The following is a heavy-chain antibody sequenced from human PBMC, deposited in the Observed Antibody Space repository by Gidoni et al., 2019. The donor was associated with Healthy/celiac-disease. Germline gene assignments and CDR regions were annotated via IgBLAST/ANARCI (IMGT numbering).Heavy chain of an antibody. CDR3: ARDGCSGGSCYPSIFDY. J-gene: IGHJ4*02. CDR1: GVPFSRYS. V-gene: IGHV3-21*01. Sequence: EVQLVESGGGLVTPGGSLRLSCAASGVPFSRYSMNWVRQAPGTGLEWVSSISSSSSYIYYADSVKGRFTISRDNAKNSLYLQMNSLRAEDTAVYYCARDGCSGGSCYPSIFDYWGQGTLVTVSS. CDR2: ISSSSSYI. D-gene: IGHD2-15*01.